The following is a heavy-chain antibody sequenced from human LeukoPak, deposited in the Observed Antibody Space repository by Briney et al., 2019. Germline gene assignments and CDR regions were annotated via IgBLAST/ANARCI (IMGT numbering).Heavy chain of an antibody. CDR2: ITGSGGRT. CDR1: GFTFSSYW. Sequence: TGGSLRLSCAASGFTFSSYWMSWVRQAPGEGLEWVSAITGSGGRTDYADSVKGRFTMSRDNSKSTPYLQMNSLRGEDTAVYYCAKYTGAYYGGYYFDYWGQGTLVTVSS. V-gene: IGHV3-23*01. CDR3: AKYTGAYYGGYYFDY. J-gene: IGHJ4*02. D-gene: IGHD1-26*01.